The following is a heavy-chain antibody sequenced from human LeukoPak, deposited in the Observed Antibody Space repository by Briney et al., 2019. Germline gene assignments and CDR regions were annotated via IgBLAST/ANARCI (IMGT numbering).Heavy chain of an antibody. CDR3: ARDAGGTWFDP. V-gene: IGHV4-59*01. CDR2: IKNNGGN. Sequence: SETLSLTCTVSGGSISTYSWNWIRQSPGQGLGWIGYIKNNGGNYNNPSLKGRVTISLGTSKNQFSLKLTSVTAADTAVYYCARDAGGTWFDPWGQGTLVTVSS. J-gene: IGHJ5*02. CDR1: GGSISTYS.